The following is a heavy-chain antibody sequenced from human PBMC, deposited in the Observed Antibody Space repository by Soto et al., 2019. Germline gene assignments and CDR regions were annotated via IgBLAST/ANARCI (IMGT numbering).Heavy chain of an antibody. CDR1: GASISTSYFY. CDR3: AASRRYHGGPPWFHP. V-gene: IGHV4-39*02. J-gene: IGHJ5*02. CDR2: IYHSGTT. Sequence: SETLSLTCDVSGASISTSYFYWTWIRQPPGKGLECIGSIYHSGTTYYGPSLRSRVTMFLDTSKNHFSLSLRAVTVADTAFYYCAASRRYHGGPPWFHPWGQGTLGTVSS. D-gene: IGHD3-22*01.